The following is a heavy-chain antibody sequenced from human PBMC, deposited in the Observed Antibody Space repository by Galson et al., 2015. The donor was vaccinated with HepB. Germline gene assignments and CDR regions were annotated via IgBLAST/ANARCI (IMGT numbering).Heavy chain of an antibody. D-gene: IGHD3-3*01. V-gene: IGHV1-2*02. Sequence: SVKVSCKASGYTFTGYYMHWVRQAPGQGLEWMGWINPNSGGTNYAQKFQGRVTMTRDTSISTAYMELSRLRSDDTAVYYCARVMNYDFWSGYYQFDYWGQGTLVTVSS. CDR2: INPNSGGT. J-gene: IGHJ4*02. CDR1: GYTFTGYY. CDR3: ARVMNYDFWSGYYQFDY.